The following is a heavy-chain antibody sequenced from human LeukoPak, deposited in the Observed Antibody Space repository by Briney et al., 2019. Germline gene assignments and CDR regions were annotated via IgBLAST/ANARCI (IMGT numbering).Heavy chain of an antibody. Sequence: SETLSLTCTVSGGSISSYYWSWIRQPPGKGLEWIGYIYYSGSTNYNPSLKSRVTISVDTSKNQFSLKLSSVTAADTAVYYCAXVMSRGYDFWSGYRTNNWFDPWGQGTLVTVSS. CDR2: IYYSGST. J-gene: IGHJ5*02. D-gene: IGHD3-3*01. V-gene: IGHV4-59*01. CDR1: GGSISSYY. CDR3: AXVMSRGYDFWSGYRTNNWFDP.